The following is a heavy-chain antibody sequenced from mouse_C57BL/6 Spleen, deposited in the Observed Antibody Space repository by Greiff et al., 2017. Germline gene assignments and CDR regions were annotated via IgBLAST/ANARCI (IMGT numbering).Heavy chain of an antibody. Sequence: EVKLVESGPELVKPGASVKISCKASGYSFTDYNMNWVKQSNGKSLEWIGVINPNYGTTSYNQKFKGKATLTVDQSSSTAYMQLNSLTSEDSAVYYCARDHFYYGSRAWFAYWGQGTLVTVSA. V-gene: IGHV1-39*01. CDR2: INPNYGTT. D-gene: IGHD1-1*01. CDR1: GYSFTDYN. J-gene: IGHJ3*01. CDR3: ARDHFYYGSRAWFAY.